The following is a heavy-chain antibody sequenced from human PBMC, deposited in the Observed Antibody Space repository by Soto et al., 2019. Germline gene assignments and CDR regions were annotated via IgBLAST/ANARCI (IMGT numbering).Heavy chain of an antibody. D-gene: IGHD4-17*01. Sequence: QVQLQESGPGLVKPSQTLSLTCTVSGGSISSGGYYWSWIRQHPGKGLEWIGYIYYSGSTYYNPSLNSRVTISVDTSKNQFSLKLSSVTAADTAVYYCARQDYGGNSDYFDYWGQGTLVTVSS. CDR2: IYYSGST. CDR3: ARQDYGGNSDYFDY. V-gene: IGHV4-31*03. J-gene: IGHJ4*02. CDR1: GGSISSGGYY.